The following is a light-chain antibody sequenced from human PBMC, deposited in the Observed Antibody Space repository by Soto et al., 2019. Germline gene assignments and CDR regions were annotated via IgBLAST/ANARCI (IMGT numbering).Light chain of an antibody. J-gene: IGKJ1*01. CDR2: DAS. V-gene: IGKV3-20*01. Sequence: VLTQSPGTLSLSPGEGATLSCRASQRVASDLAWYLQKPGQPPRRLIYDASIRATAIPDRISGSGSERDFTLTISRLEPEDAAVYYCQQYLNSPRTFGQGTKLEIK. CDR3: QQYLNSPRT. CDR1: QRVASD.